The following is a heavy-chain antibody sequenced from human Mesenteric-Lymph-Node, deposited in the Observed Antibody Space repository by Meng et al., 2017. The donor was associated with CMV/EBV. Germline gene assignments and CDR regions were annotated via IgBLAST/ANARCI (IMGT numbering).Heavy chain of an antibody. CDR2: IYHSGST. CDR1: GDSISSSPYY. J-gene: IGHJ4*02. V-gene: IGHV4-39*07. Sequence: SETLSLTCTVSGDSISSSPYYWGWIRQPPGKGLEWIGSIYHSGSTNYNPSLKTRVTISVDTSKNQFSLRLNSVAAADTAVYYCARDGSGSDYWGQGMLVTVSS. CDR3: ARDGSGSDY. D-gene: IGHD1-26*01.